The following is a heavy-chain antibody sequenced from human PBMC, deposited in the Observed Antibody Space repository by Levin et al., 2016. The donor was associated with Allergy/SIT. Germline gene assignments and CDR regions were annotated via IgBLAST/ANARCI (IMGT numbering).Heavy chain of an antibody. CDR2: IYPGDSDT. V-gene: IGHV5-51*01. CDR3: ARTIAVAGAPNGAFDI. Sequence: VRQMPGKGLEWMGIIYPGDSDTRYSPSFQGQVTISADKSISTAYLQWSSLKASDTAMYYCARTIAVAGAPNGAFDIWGQGTMVTVSS. D-gene: IGHD6-19*01. J-gene: IGHJ3*02.